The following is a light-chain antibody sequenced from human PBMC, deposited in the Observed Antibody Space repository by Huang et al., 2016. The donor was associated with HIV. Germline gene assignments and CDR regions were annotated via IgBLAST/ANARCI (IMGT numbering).Light chain of an antibody. Sequence: SVGDRVTITCRASQSISSWLAWYQQKPGKAPKLLIYKASSLESGVPSRFSGSGSGTEFTLTISSLQPDDFATYYCQQYNSYLYTFGQGTKLEIK. CDR1: QSISSW. CDR3: QQYNSYLYT. J-gene: IGKJ2*01. CDR2: KAS. V-gene: IGKV1-5*03.